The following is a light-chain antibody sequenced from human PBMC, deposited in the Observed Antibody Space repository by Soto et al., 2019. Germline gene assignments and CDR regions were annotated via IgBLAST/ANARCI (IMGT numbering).Light chain of an antibody. CDR3: ASNVGNNNVV. CDR1: SSDVGGYTF. CDR2: DVN. J-gene: IGLJ2*01. Sequence: QSALTQSPSASGSPGQSVTISCTGTSSDVGGYTFVSWYQQHPGKAPKLMIYDVNKRPSGVPDRFSGSKSGNAASLTVSGLQAEDEADYYCASNVGNNNVVFGGGTQLTVL. V-gene: IGLV2-8*01.